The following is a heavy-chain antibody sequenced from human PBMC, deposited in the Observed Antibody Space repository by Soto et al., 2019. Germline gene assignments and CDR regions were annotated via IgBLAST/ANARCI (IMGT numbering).Heavy chain of an antibody. D-gene: IGHD6-6*01. CDR1: GYSFASYC. V-gene: IGHV5-51*01. CDR2: IYPGDSDT. Sequence: GESLKISCHGSGYSFASYCIGLVLQMPGKDLEWMGIIYPGDSDTRYSPSFQGQVTISADKSLRTAYLQWTSLKASDTALYYCARTRSFTLGFYYDGMDVWGQGTTVTVSS. CDR3: ARTRSFTLGFYYDGMDV. J-gene: IGHJ6*02.